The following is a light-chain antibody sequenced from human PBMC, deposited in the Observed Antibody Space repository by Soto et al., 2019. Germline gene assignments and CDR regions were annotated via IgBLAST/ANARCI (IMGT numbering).Light chain of an antibody. Sequence: EIVLTQSPATLSLSPGERATLSCRASQSVSSYLAWYQQKPGQAPRLLIYDASSRATGIPDRFSGGGSGTDFTLTISRLEPEDFAVYYCQQRQSWPRTFGQGTKVDI. J-gene: IGKJ1*01. CDR3: QQRQSWPRT. CDR2: DAS. CDR1: QSVSSY. V-gene: IGKV3-11*01.